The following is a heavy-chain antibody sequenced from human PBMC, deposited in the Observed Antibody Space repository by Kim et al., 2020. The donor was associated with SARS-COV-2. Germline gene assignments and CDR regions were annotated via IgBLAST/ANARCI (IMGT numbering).Heavy chain of an antibody. CDR3: ARDGDLIPSDV. J-gene: IGHJ6*02. Sequence: GGSLRLSCAASGFTFSSYSMNWVRQAPGKGLEWVSSISSSSSYIYYADSVKGRFTISRDNAKNSLYLQMNSLRAEDTAVYYCARDGDLIPSDVWGQGTTVTVSS. CDR2: ISSSSSYI. V-gene: IGHV3-21*01. CDR1: GFTFSSYS. D-gene: IGHD3-16*01.